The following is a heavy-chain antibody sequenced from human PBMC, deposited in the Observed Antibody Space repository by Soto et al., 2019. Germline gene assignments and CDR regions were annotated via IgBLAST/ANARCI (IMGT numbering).Heavy chain of an antibody. Sequence: GGSLRLSCAASGFTFSSYAMHWVRQAPGKGLEWVAVISYDGSNKYYADSVKGRFTISRDNSKNTLYLQMNSLRAEDTAVYYCARGGYYDFWIGYSVYDYGMVVSGQGTRVTVSS. CDR2: ISYDGSNK. J-gene: IGHJ6*02. CDR1: GFTFSSYA. D-gene: IGHD3-3*01. CDR3: ARGGYYDFWIGYSVYDYGMVV. V-gene: IGHV3-30-3*01.